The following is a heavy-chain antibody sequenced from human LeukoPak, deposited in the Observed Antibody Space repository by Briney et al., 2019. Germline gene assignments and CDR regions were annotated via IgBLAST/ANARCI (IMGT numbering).Heavy chain of an antibody. Sequence: ASVKVSCKASGYTFTSYGISWVRQAPGQGLEWMGWISAYNGNTNYAQKLQGRVTMTTDTSTSTAYMELSSLRSEDTAVYYCARSALGYYYDSSGKAAFDIWGQGTMVTVSS. J-gene: IGHJ3*02. CDR3: ARSALGYYYDSSGKAAFDI. CDR2: ISAYNGNT. V-gene: IGHV1-18*01. CDR1: GYTFTSYG. D-gene: IGHD3-22*01.